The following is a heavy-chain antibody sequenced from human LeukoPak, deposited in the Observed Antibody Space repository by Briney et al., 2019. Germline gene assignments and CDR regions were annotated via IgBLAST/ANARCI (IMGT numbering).Heavy chain of an antibody. V-gene: IGHV3-7*01. CDR2: INQDGREK. J-gene: IGHJ4*02. Sequence: GGSLRLSCAASGFIYSNYGMTWVRQAPAKGLEWVANINQDGREKYYVDSVKGRFTISRDNAQNSLYLQRKSLRAEDTALYYCVKVSVAAPGSDYWGQGTLVTVSS. D-gene: IGHD6-13*01. CDR3: VKVSVAAPGSDY. CDR1: GFIYSNYG.